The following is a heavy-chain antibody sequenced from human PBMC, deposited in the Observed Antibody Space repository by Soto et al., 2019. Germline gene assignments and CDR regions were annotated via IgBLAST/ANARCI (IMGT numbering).Heavy chain of an antibody. V-gene: IGHV3-23*01. D-gene: IGHD1-20*01. CDR2: INKDGGTT. CDR1: GFTFSDYF. CDR3: AKDLHWYGIDV. J-gene: IGHJ6*02. Sequence: EVQLLESGGGLVQPGESLRLSCAASGFTFSDYFMNWVRQAPGKGLEWVSGINKDGGTTQNADFVRGRFTISRDNSRNTLYLQMNSVRAEDTALYYCAKDLHWYGIDVWGQGTTVTVS.